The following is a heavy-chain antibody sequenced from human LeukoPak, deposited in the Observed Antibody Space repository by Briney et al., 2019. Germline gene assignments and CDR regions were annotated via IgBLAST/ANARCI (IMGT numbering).Heavy chain of an antibody. CDR3: ATGGSYYDLDY. J-gene: IGHJ4*02. V-gene: IGHV1-24*01. CDR2: FDPEDGET. D-gene: IGHD1-26*01. CDR1: GYTLTELS. Sequence: ASVKVSCKVSGYTLTELSMHWVRQAPGKGLEWMGGFDPEDGETIYAQKFQGRVTVTEDTSTDTAYMELSSLRSEDTAVYYCATGGSYYDLDYWGQGTLVTVSS.